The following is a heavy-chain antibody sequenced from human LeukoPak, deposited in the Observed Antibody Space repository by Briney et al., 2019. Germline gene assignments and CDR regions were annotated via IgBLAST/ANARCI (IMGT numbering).Heavy chain of an antibody. V-gene: IGHV1-18*04. D-gene: IGHD2-15*01. CDR1: GYTFTNYG. CDR2: ISAYNGNT. J-gene: IGHJ6*03. CDR3: ARVLRYCSGGNCYSGGLGYMDV. Sequence: ASVKVSCKASGYTFTNYGISWVRQAPGQGLEWMGWISAYNGNTNYAQKLQGRVTMTTDTSTSTAYMELRSLRSDDTAVYYCARVLRYCSGGNCYSGGLGYMDVWGKGTTVTISS.